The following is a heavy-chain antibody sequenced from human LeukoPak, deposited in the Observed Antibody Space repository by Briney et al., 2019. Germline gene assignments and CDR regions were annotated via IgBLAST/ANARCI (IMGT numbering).Heavy chain of an antibody. D-gene: IGHD5-18*01. J-gene: IGHJ4*02. CDR2: IYASGNI. Sequence: SETLSLTCTVSGGSISGYYWNWIRQPAGKGLEWIGRIYASGNINYNPSLKSRVTMSVDTSKNQFSLKLFSMTAADTAVYYCARDLGGYNYGYSFDYWGQGTLVTVTS. CDR1: GGSISGYY. V-gene: IGHV4-4*07. CDR3: ARDLGGYNYGYSFDY.